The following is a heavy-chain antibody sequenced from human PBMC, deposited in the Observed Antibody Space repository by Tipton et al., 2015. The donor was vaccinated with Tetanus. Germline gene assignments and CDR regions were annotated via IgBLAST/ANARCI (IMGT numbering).Heavy chain of an antibody. CDR2: ITPIFGTT. J-gene: IGHJ4*02. CDR3: ARAPYRLSRAYDY. Sequence: QLVQSGAEMKKPGSSVKVSCKASGGTFTNYALSWVRQAPGQGLEWVGGITPIFGTTNSAPKFQGRVTITADESTNTAYMELSSLTSEDPAVYFCARAPYRLSRAYDYWGQGTQITVSS. V-gene: IGHV1-69*01. CDR1: GGTFTNYA.